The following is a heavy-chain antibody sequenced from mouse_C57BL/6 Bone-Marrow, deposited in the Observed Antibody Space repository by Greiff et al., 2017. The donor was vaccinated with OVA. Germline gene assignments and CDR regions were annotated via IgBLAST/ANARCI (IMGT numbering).Heavy chain of an antibody. CDR1: GYTFTSYG. Sequence: ESGAELARPGASVKLSCKASGYTFTSYGISWVKQRTGQGLEWIGEIYPRSGNTYYNEKFKGKATLTADKSSSTAYMELRSLTSEDSAVYFCARHPADWYFDVWGTGTTVTVSS. CDR2: IYPRSGNT. V-gene: IGHV1-81*01. CDR3: ARHPADWYFDV. D-gene: IGHD6-1*01. J-gene: IGHJ1*03.